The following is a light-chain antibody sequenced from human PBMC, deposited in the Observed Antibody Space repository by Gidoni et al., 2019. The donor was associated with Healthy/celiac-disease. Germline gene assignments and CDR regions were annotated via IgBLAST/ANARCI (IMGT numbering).Light chain of an antibody. V-gene: IGKV3-11*01. Sequence: EIVLTQSPATLSLSPGERATLSCRASQSVSSYLAWYQQKPGQAPRLLIYYASNRATGIPARFSGSGSGTDFTLAISSLEPEDFAVYYCQLGTFGRXTKVEIK. CDR3: QLGT. CDR1: QSVSSY. J-gene: IGKJ1*01. CDR2: YAS.